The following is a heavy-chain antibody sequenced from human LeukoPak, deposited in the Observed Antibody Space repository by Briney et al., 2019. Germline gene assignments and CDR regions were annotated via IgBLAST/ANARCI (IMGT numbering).Heavy chain of an antibody. J-gene: IGHJ3*02. CDR1: GFTFGDYA. Sequence: GGSLRLSCTASGFTFGDYAMSWFRQAPGKGLEWVGFIRSKAYGGTTEYAASVKGRFTIARDDSKSIAYLQMNSLKTEDTAVYYCTTVFGYSSGWYFDAFDIWGQGTMVTVSS. V-gene: IGHV3-49*03. CDR3: TTVFGYSSGWYFDAFDI. CDR2: IRSKAYGGTT. D-gene: IGHD6-19*01.